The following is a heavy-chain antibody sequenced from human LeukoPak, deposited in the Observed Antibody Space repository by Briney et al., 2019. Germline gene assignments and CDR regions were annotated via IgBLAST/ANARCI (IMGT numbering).Heavy chain of an antibody. CDR3: ARSFYGDYGPNAFDI. Sequence: GSSVKVSCKASGGTFSSYAISWVRQAHGQGLEWMGGIIPIFGTANYAQKFQGRVTITADESTSTAYMELSSLRSEDTAVYYCARSFYGDYGPNAFDIWGQGTMVTVSS. CDR1: GGTFSSYA. V-gene: IGHV1-69*01. CDR2: IIPIFGTA. J-gene: IGHJ3*02. D-gene: IGHD4-17*01.